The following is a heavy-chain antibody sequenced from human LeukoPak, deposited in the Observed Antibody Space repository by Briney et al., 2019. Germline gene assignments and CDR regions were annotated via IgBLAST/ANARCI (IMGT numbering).Heavy chain of an antibody. CDR2: INANSGST. Sequence: ASVKVSCKASGFTFTDYYVHWVRQAPGQGLEWMGWINANSGSTNYAQKFQGRVTMTRDTSSSTVYMELSRLRSDDTAVFYCARVPTTGDYYYMDVWGKGTTVTVSS. J-gene: IGHJ6*03. CDR3: ARVPTTGDYYYMDV. V-gene: IGHV1-2*02. D-gene: IGHD7-27*01. CDR1: GFTFTDYY.